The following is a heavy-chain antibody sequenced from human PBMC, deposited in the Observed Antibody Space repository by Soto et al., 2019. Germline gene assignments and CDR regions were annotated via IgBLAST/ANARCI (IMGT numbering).Heavy chain of an antibody. D-gene: IGHD6-6*01. J-gene: IGHJ5*02. CDR1: GGTFSSYA. V-gene: IGHV1-69*01. Sequence: QVQLVQSGDEVKKPGSSVKVSCKASGGTFSSYAISWVRQAPGQGLEWMGGSIPIFGTANYAQKFQGRVTITADESTSTAYMELSSLRSEDTAVYYCARGAYSSSMRVFDPWGQGTLVTVSS. CDR3: ARGAYSSSMRVFDP. CDR2: SIPIFGTA.